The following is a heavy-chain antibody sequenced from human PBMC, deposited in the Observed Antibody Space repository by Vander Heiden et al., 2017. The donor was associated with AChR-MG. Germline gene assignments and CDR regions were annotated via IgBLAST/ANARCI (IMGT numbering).Heavy chain of an antibody. D-gene: IGHD2-2*02. CDR1: GFTFNSYA. J-gene: IGHJ6*02. CDR3: AREGCSSTSCYNGMDV. V-gene: IGHV3-33*01. CDR2: IWYDGSKK. Sequence: QVQLVASGGGVVQPGRSLRLPCAAAGFTFNSYAMHWVRQAPGKGLEWVAVIWYDGSKKYYADSVKGRFTISRDNSKNTLYLQMNSLRAEDTAVYYCAREGCSSTSCYNGMDVWGQGTTVTVSS.